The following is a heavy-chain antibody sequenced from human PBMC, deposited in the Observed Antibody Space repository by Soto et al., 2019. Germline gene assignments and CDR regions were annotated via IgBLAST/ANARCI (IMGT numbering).Heavy chain of an antibody. J-gene: IGHJ6*02. D-gene: IGHD3-3*01. CDR1: GFTVSSNY. V-gene: IGHV3-53*01. CDR3: ARAEAYYDFWSGYDYYYYGMDV. CDR2: IYSGGST. Sequence: QPGGSLRLSCAASGFTVSSNYMSWVRQAPGKGLEWVSVIYSGGSTYYADSVKGRFTISRDNSKNTLYLQMNSLRAEDTAVYYCARAEAYYDFWSGYDYYYYGMDVWGQGTTVTVS.